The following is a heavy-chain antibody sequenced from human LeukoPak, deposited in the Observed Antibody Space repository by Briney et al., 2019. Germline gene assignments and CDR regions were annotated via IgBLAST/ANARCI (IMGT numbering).Heavy chain of an antibody. J-gene: IGHJ4*02. D-gene: IGHD6-6*01. CDR3: AREVYSSSSGLYFDY. CDR1: GGSISSYY. Sequence: SETLSLTCTVSGGSISSYYWSWIRQPPGKGLEWIGYIYTSGSTNYNPSLKSRVTISVDTSKNQFSLKLSSVTAADTAVYYCAREVYSSSSGLYFDYWGQGTLVTVSS. V-gene: IGHV4-4*09. CDR2: IYTSGST.